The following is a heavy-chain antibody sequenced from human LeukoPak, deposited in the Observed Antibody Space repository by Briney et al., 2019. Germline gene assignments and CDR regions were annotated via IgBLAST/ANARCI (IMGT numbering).Heavy chain of an antibody. Sequence: PSQTLSLTCTVSGDSISSGSYYWTWIRQPAGKGLEWIGRIYTSGSTNYNPSLKSRVTMSVDTSKNQFSLKLSSVTAADTAVYYCARLNYYDSSYAFDIWGQGTMVTVSS. J-gene: IGHJ3*02. D-gene: IGHD3-22*01. V-gene: IGHV4-61*02. CDR3: ARLNYYDSSYAFDI. CDR1: GDSISSGSYY. CDR2: IYTSGST.